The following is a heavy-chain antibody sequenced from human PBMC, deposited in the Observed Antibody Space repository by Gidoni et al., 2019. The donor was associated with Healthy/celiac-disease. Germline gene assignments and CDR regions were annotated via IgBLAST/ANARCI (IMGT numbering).Heavy chain of an antibody. D-gene: IGHD2-21*02. V-gene: IGHV4-31*03. CDR1: GGSISSGGSY. J-gene: IGHJ3*02. Sequence: QVQLQESGPGLVKPSQTLSLTCTVSGGSISSGGSYWSWIRQHPGKGLEWIGYIYYSGSTYYNPSLKSRVTISVDTSKNQFSLKLSSVTAADTAVYYCARVPCPYCGGDGPFAFDIWGQGTMVTVSS. CDR3: ARVPCPYCGGDGPFAFDI. CDR2: IYYSGST.